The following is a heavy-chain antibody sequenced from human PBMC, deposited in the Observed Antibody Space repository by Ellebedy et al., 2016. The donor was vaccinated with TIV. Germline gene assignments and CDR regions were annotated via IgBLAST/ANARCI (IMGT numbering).Heavy chain of an antibody. J-gene: IGHJ6*02. CDR2: IYSGGST. V-gene: IGHV3-53*01. Sequence: GGSLRLSCAASGFTVSSNYMSWVRQAPGKGLEWVSVIYSGGSTYYADSVKGRFTISRDNSKNTLYLQMNSLRAEDTAVYYCASQTYYGSGKIWYYGMDVWGQGTTVTVSS. D-gene: IGHD3-10*01. CDR1: GFTVSSNY. CDR3: ASQTYYGSGKIWYYGMDV.